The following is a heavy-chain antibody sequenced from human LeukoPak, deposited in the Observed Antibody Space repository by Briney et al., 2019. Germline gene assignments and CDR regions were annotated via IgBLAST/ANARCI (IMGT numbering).Heavy chain of an antibody. Sequence: PGGSLRLSCAASGFTVSSNYMSWVRQAPGKGLVWVSRINTDESSTNYADSVKGRFTISRDNAKNTLYLQMNSLRAEDTAVYYCARDAYSSSPKPDYWGQGTLVTVSS. CDR3: ARDAYSSSPKPDY. V-gene: IGHV3-74*01. CDR2: INTDESST. CDR1: GFTVSSNY. J-gene: IGHJ4*02. D-gene: IGHD6-19*01.